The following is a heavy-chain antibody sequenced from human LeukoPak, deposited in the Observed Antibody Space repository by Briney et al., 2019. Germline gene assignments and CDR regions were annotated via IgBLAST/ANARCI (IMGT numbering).Heavy chain of an antibody. Sequence: GGSLRLSCAASGFTFSSYEMNWVRQAPGKGLEWISYISSSGSTIYYVDSVKGRFTISRDNAKNSLYLQMNSLRAEDTAIYYCARGVTSGGPWGQGTMVTVSS. CDR3: ARGVTSGGP. V-gene: IGHV3-48*03. D-gene: IGHD4-17*01. CDR2: ISSSGSTI. J-gene: IGHJ3*01. CDR1: GFTFSSYE.